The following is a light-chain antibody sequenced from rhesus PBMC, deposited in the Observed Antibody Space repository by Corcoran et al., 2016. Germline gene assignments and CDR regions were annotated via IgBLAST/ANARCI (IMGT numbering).Light chain of an antibody. Sequence: DIQMTQSPSSLSASVGDRVTVTCRASQGINKELSWYQQKPGKVPKLLIYGASTLQSGVPSRFSGSGSGKDFTLTISSLQPEDFATYYCQHGYGIPWTFGQGTKVEIK. CDR3: QHGYGIPWT. CDR1: QGINKE. V-gene: IGKV1-94*01. CDR2: GAS. J-gene: IGKJ1*01.